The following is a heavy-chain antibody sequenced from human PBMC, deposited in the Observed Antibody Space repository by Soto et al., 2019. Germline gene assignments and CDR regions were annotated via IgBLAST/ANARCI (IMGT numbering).Heavy chain of an antibody. V-gene: IGHV1-69*01. CDR1: GGTFSSFG. D-gene: IGHD6-19*01. J-gene: IGHJ5*02. CDR2: VVPIFGSS. CDR3: APNRLAVSGSNWFDP. Sequence: QAQLVQSGAEVKKPGSSVTVSRKGYGGTFSSFGFNWVRQAPGQGLEWMGGVVPIFGSSNYADKFQGRLTITADESTSTVYMELTSLTSEDTAVYFCAPNRLAVSGSNWFDPWGQGTPVTVSS.